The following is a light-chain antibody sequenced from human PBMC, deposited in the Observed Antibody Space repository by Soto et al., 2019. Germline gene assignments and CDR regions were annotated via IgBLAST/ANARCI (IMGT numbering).Light chain of an antibody. CDR1: QTISSW. CDR2: KAS. Sequence: DIQITQSPSTLSGSVGDRVAITCLASQTISSWLAWYQQKPGKAPKLLIYKASTLKSGVPSRFSGSGSGTEFTLTISSLQPDDFATYYCQHYNSYSEAFGQGTKV. V-gene: IGKV1-5*03. CDR3: QHYNSYSEA. J-gene: IGKJ1*01.